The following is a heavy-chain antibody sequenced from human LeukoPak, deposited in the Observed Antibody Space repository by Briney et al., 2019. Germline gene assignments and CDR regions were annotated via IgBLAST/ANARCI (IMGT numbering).Heavy chain of an antibody. J-gene: IGHJ4*02. D-gene: IGHD4-17*01. CDR3: TRVRHGDYFDY. Sequence: PGGSLRLSCAASGFTFSDHYMDWVRQAPGKGLEWVGRVRNKPNTYTTAYAASVKGRFTISRDDSKNSLYLQMNSLKTEDTAVYYCTRVRHGDYFDYWGQGTLVTVSS. V-gene: IGHV3-72*01. CDR1: GFTFSDHY. CDR2: VRNKPNTYTT.